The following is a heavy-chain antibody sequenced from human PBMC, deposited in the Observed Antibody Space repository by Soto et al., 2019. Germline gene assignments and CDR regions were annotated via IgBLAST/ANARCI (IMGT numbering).Heavy chain of an antibody. J-gene: IGHJ3*02. CDR3: ASPARNYDFCSGYSFDI. CDR1: GYTFTHYG. D-gene: IGHD3-3*01. CDR2: ISPYNGDT. V-gene: IGHV1-18*01. Sequence: ASVKVSCKASGYTFTHYGLSWVRQAPGQGLAWMGWISPYNGDTNYAQNLQGRVTMTTDTSTSTAYMELRSLRSEDTAVYYCASPARNYDFCSGYSFDIWGQGTMVTVSS.